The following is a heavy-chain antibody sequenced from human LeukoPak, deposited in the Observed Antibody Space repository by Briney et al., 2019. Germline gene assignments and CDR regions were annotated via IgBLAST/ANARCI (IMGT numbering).Heavy chain of an antibody. Sequence: SETLSLTCTVSGGSISSSSYYWGWLRQPPGKGLEWIGSIYYSGSTYYNPSLKSRVTISVDTSKNQFSLKLSSVTAADTAVYYCASLYTDRGLLWFGENYYYYYMDVWGKGTTVTVSS. CDR1: GGSISSSSYY. J-gene: IGHJ6*03. D-gene: IGHD3-10*01. CDR3: ASLYTDRGLLWFGENYYYYYMDV. V-gene: IGHV4-39*07. CDR2: IYYSGST.